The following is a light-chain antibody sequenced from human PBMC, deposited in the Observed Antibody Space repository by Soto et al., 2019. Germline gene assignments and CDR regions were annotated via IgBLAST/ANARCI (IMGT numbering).Light chain of an antibody. V-gene: IGLV2-8*01. CDR2: QVV. J-gene: IGLJ1*01. CDR1: KSDIAVYDF. Sequence: QPALTQPPSASGSTGHSVTISCTGTKSDIAVYDFVSWYQHHTGKAPRLIIYQVVQRPSGVHDRFSGSKSGNTASLTVYGLQAADEADYFCKSYAGSHTYVVGSGTKVTVL. CDR3: KSYAGSHTYV.